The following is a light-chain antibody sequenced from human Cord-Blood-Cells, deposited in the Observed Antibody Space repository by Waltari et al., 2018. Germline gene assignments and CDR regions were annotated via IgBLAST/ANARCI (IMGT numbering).Light chain of an antibody. CDR1: SSDVGGYNY. Sequence: QSALTQPPSASGSPGQSVTISCTGTSSDVGGYNYVYWYQQHPGKAPKLMIYEVSKRPSGVPDRFSGSKSGNTASLTVSGLHAEDEADYYCSSYAGSNNYVFGTGTKVTVL. V-gene: IGLV2-8*01. CDR3: SSYAGSNNYV. J-gene: IGLJ1*01. CDR2: EVS.